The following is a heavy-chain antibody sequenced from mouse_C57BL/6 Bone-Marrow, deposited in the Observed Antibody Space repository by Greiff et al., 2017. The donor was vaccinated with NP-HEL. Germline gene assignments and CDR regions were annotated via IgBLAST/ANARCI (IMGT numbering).Heavy chain of an antibody. CDR1: GYTFTNYW. V-gene: IGHV1-63*01. J-gene: IGHJ3*01. D-gene: IGHD3-2*02. CDR3: ARRGTAQATSWFDY. Sequence: VQRVESGAELVRPGTSVKMSCKASGYTFTNYWIGWAKQRPGHGLEWIGDIYPGGGYTNYNEKFKGKATLTADKSSSTAYMQFSSLTSEDSAIYYCARRGTAQATSWFDYWGQGTLVTVSA. CDR2: IYPGGGYT.